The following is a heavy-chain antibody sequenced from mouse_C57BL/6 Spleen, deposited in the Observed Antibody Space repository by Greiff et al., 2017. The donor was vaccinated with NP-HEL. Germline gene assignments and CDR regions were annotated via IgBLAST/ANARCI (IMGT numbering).Heavy chain of an antibody. CDR2: ILPGSGST. V-gene: IGHV1-9*01. CDR3: ARKGPIYDGYYDYFDY. CDR1: GYTFTGYW. J-gene: IGHJ2*01. Sequence: QVQLQQSGAELMKPGASVKLSCKATGYTFTGYWIEWVKQRPGHGLEWIGEILPGSGSTNYNEKFKGKATFTADTSSNTAYMQLSSLTTEDSAIYYCARKGPIYDGYYDYFDYWGQGTTLTVSS. D-gene: IGHD2-3*01.